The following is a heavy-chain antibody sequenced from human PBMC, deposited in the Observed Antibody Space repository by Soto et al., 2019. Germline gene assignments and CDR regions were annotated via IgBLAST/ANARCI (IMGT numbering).Heavy chain of an antibody. CDR2: ISGSGGST. CDR1: GFTFSSYA. CDR3: AKDGRYCDYVWGSYRPYYFDY. J-gene: IGHJ4*02. D-gene: IGHD3-16*02. Sequence: GGSLRLSCAASGFTFSSYAMICVRQAPWKGLGGGSAISGSGGSTYYADSVKCRFTISRDNSKNTLYLQMNSLRAEDTAVYYCAKDGRYCDYVWGSYRPYYFDYWGQGTLVTVSS. V-gene: IGHV3-23*01.